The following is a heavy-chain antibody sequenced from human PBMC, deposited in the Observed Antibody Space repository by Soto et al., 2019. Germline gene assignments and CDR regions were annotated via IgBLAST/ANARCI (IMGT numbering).Heavy chain of an antibody. Sequence: PGLCLRLSXAPSAFSLSTNYMSWVTQAPGKGLEWVSVIYSGGSTYYADSVKGRLTIPRDNSKNTLYLQMNSLRAEDTAVYYCASPTSSSSPYYYYGMDVWGQGTTVTV. V-gene: IGHV3-53*01. CDR3: ASPTSSSSPYYYYGMDV. J-gene: IGHJ6*02. D-gene: IGHD6-6*01. CDR1: AFSLSTNY. CDR2: IYSGGST.